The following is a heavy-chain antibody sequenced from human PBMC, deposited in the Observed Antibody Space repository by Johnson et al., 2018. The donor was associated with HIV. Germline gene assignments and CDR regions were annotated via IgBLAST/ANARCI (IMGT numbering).Heavy chain of an antibody. V-gene: IGHV3-9*01. D-gene: IGHD3-10*01. CDR1: GFTFDDYA. CDR2: ISWNSGSI. J-gene: IGHJ3*02. Sequence: VQLVESGGGLVQPGRSLRLSCAASGFTFDDYAMHWVRQAPGKGLEWVPGISWNSGSIGYADSVKGRFTISRDNSKNTLYLQMNSLRAEDTAVDYCAKDRGLSAFDIWGQGTMVTVSS. CDR3: AKDRGLSAFDI.